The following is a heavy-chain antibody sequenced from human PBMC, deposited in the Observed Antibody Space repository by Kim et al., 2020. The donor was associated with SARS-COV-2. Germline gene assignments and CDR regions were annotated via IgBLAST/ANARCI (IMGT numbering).Heavy chain of an antibody. CDR2: ISYDGSNK. J-gene: IGHJ4*02. V-gene: IGHV3-30*18. CDR3: AKASGGFLEWLSFDY. CDR1: GFTFSSYG. Sequence: GGSLRLSCAASGFTFSSYGMHWVRQAPGKGLEWVAVISYDGSNKYYADSVKGRFTISRDNSKNTLYLQMNSLRAEDTAVYYCAKASGGFLEWLSFDYWGQGTLVTVSS. D-gene: IGHD3-3*01.